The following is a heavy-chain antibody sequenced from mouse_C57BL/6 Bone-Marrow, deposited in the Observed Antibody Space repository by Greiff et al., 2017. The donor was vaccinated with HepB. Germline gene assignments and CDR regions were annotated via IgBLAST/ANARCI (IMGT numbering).Heavy chain of an antibody. V-gene: IGHV3-6*01. D-gene: IGHD2-2*01. CDR1: GYSITSGYY. CDR3: ASSLMVTTTY. CDR2: ISYDGSN. Sequence: EVQLQQSGPGLVKPSQSLSLTCSVPGYSITSGYYWNWIRQFPGNKLGWMGYISYDGSNNYNPSLKNRMSITRDTSKNQFFLKLNSVTTDDTATYYRASSLMVTTTYWGQGTLVTGSA. J-gene: IGHJ3*01.